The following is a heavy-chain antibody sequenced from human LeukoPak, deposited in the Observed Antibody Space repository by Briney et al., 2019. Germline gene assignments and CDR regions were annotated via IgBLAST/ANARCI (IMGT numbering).Heavy chain of an antibody. Sequence: GGSLRLSCAASGFTFSSYGMSWVRQAPGKGLEWVSAISGSGGSTYYADSVKGRFTISRDNSKNTLYLQMNSLRAEDTAVYYCARDSPFTPWVRWGQGTLVTVSS. CDR2: ISGSGGST. V-gene: IGHV3-23*01. CDR1: GFTFSSYG. CDR3: ARDSPFTPWVR. D-gene: IGHD7-27*01. J-gene: IGHJ4*02.